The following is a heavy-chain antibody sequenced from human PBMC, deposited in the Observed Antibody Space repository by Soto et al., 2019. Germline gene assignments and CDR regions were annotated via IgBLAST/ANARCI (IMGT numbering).Heavy chain of an antibody. V-gene: IGHV4-59*01. J-gene: IGHJ4*02. CDR2: IYYSGST. D-gene: IGHD2-15*01. Sequence: QVQLQESGPGLVKPSETLSLTCTVSGGSISSYYWSWIRQSPGKGLEWIGYIYYSGSTNYNPSLKRRGTRAVDTAKNQFSLKLSSVTAADTAVYYCARGGISGASCLFDYWGQGTLVTVSS. CDR3: ARGGISGASCLFDY. CDR1: GGSISSYY.